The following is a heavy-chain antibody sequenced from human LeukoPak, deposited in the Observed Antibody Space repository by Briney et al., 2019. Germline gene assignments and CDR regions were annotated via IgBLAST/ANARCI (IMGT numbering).Heavy chain of an antibody. CDR1: GYTFTGYF. V-gene: IGHV1-2*02. CDR2: IYPSSGGA. CDR3: ARAGAFETLTYFDY. D-gene: IGHD2/OR15-2a*01. Sequence: ASVKVSCKASGYTFTGYFIHWVRQAPGQGLEWMGKIYPSSGGANSAQNFQGRVTMTRDTSVSTAYMELSRLTSDDTAVYYCARAGAFETLTYFDYWGQGTLVTVSS. J-gene: IGHJ4*02.